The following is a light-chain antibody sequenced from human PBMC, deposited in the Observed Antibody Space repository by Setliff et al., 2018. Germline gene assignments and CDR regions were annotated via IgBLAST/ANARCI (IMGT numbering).Light chain of an antibody. CDR1: SSDVGSYDY. CDR3: SSYEGTNNFV. V-gene: IGLV2-8*01. J-gene: IGLJ1*01. CDR2: QVT. Sequence: QSVLTQPASVSGSPGQSITISCSGTSSDVGSYDYVSWYQQHPGKAPKLMIYQVTQRPSGVPDRFSGSKSGDTASLTVSGLQAEDEADYYCSSYEGTNNFVFGTGTKVTVL.